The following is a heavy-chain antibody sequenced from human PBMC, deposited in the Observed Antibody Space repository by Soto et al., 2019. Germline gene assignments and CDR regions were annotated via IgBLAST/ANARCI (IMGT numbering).Heavy chain of an antibody. J-gene: IGHJ5*02. D-gene: IGHD5-18*01. Sequence: GGSLRLSCAASGFTFSSYWMSWVRQAPGKGLEWVANIKQDGSEKYYVDSVKGRFTISRDNAKNSLYLQMNSLRAEDTAVYYCARVRGYSYASSWFDPWGQGTLVTVSS. CDR1: GFTFSSYW. CDR3: ARVRGYSYASSWFDP. V-gene: IGHV3-7*01. CDR2: IKQDGSEK.